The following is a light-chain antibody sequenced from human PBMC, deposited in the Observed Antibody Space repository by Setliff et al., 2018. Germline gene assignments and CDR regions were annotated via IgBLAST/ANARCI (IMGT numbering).Light chain of an antibody. CDR1: SSDVGGYNY. CDR3: SSYTSSSTHWV. Sequence: QSALTQPASVSGSPGQSITISCTGTSSDVGGYNYVSWYQQHPGKAPKLMIYDVSKRPSGVSNRFSGSKSGNTASLTISGLQAEDEADYYCSSYTSSSTHWVFGGGTK. CDR2: DVS. J-gene: IGLJ3*02. V-gene: IGLV2-14*01.